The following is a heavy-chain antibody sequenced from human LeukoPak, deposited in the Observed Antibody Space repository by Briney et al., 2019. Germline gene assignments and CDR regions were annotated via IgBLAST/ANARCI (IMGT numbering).Heavy chain of an antibody. CDR1: GFTFSSYG. Sequence: GGSLRLSCAASGFTFSSYGMSWVRQAPGKGLEWVSAASCSGGTTNYADSVRGRFTISRDNAKNSLSLQMNSLRADDTAVYYCARGALDLDNWFDPWGQGTLVTVSS. V-gene: IGHV3-23*01. CDR2: ASCSGGTT. D-gene: IGHD3-16*01. CDR3: ARGALDLDNWFDP. J-gene: IGHJ5*02.